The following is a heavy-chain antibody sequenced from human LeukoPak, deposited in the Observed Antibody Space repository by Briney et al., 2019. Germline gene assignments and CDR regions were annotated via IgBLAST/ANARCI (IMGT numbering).Heavy chain of an antibody. CDR3: ARGAFDI. V-gene: IGHV3-30-3*01. CDR2: ISYDGSNK. Sequence: GGSLRLSCAASGFTFSSYAMHWVRQAPGKGLEWVAVISYDGSNKYYADSVKGRFTISRDNSKNTLYLQMNSLRVEDTAVYYCARGAFDIWGQGTMVTVSS. J-gene: IGHJ3*02. CDR1: GFTFSSYA.